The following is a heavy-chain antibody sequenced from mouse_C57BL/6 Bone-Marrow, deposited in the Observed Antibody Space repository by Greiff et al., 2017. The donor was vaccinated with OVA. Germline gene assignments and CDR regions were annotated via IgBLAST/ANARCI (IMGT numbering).Heavy chain of an antibody. J-gene: IGHJ4*01. Sequence: VQLQQPGAELVKPGASVKLSCKASGYTFTGYTIHWVKQRPGQGLEWMGRFNPGSGSIKYNEKFKDKATLTEDKSSSTVYMELSRLTSEDSAVYFCAKHPYSSGDGYDIDYWGQGTSVTVSS. CDR2: FNPGSGSI. CDR3: AKHPYSSGDGYDIDY. CDR1: GYTFTGYT. V-gene: IGHV1-62-2*01. D-gene: IGHD3-2*02.